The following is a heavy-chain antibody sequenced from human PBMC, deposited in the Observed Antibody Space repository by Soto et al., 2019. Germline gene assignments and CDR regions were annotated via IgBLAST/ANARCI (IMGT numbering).Heavy chain of an antibody. Sequence: GGSLRLSCAASGFPFSSYAMHWVRQAPGKGLEWVAVISYDGSNKYYADSVKGRFTISRDNSKNTLYLQMNSLRAEDTAVYYCARGPPTHSSYDILTGSDYWGQGTLVTVSS. J-gene: IGHJ4*02. CDR1: GFPFSSYA. CDR2: ISYDGSNK. V-gene: IGHV3-30-3*01. D-gene: IGHD3-9*01. CDR3: ARGPPTHSSYDILTGSDY.